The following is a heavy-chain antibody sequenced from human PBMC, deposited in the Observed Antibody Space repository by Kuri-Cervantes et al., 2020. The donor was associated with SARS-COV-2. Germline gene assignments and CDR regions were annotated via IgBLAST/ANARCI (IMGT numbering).Heavy chain of an antibody. V-gene: IGHV3-23*03. Sequence: GESLKISCAASGFTFSSYAMSWVRQAPGKGLEWVSVIYSGGSSKYYADSVKGRFTISRDNSKNTLYLQMNSLRAEDTAVYYCAKGPSESFGYWGQGTLVTVSS. J-gene: IGHJ4*02. CDR1: GFTFSSYA. CDR2: IYSGGSSK. D-gene: IGHD3-10*01. CDR3: AKGPSESFGY.